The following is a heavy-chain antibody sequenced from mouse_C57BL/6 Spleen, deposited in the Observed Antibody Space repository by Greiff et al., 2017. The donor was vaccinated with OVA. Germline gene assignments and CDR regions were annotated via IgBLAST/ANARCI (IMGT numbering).Heavy chain of an antibody. CDR2: IDPSDSET. V-gene: IGHV1-52*01. CDR1: GYTFTSYW. Sequence: VQLQQSGAELVRPGSSVKLSCKASGYTFTSYWMHWVKQRPIQGLEWIGNIDPSDSETHYNQKFKDKATLTVDKSSSTAYMQLSSLTSEDSAVYYCAIYGSRDWYFDVWGTGTTVTVSS. D-gene: IGHD1-1*01. CDR3: AIYGSRDWYFDV. J-gene: IGHJ1*03.